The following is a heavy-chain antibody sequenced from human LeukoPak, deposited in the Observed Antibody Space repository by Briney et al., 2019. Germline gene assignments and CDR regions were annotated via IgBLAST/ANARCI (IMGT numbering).Heavy chain of an antibody. V-gene: IGHV1-2*02. CDR3: AVGFNDYVWGSYRYTGPQDY. J-gene: IGHJ4*02. D-gene: IGHD3-16*02. CDR2: INPNSGGT. Sequence: ASVKVSCKASGYTFTGYYMHWVRQAPGQGLEWMGWINPNSGGTNYAQKFQGRVTMTRDTSISTAYMELGRLRSDDTAVYYCAVGFNDYVWGSYRYTGPQDYWGQGTLVTVSS. CDR1: GYTFTGYY.